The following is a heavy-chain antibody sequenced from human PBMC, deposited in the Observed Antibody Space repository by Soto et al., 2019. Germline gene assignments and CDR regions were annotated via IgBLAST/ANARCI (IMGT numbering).Heavy chain of an antibody. J-gene: IGHJ5*02. Sequence: GGSLRLSCAASGFTFSSYAMHWVRQAPGKGLEWVAVISYDGSNKYYADSVKGRFTISRDNSKNTLYLQMNSLRAEDTAVYYCARGLYGANWSDPWGQGTLVTVSS. D-gene: IGHD4-17*01. CDR1: GFTFSSYA. CDR3: ARGLYGANWSDP. V-gene: IGHV3-30-3*01. CDR2: ISYDGSNK.